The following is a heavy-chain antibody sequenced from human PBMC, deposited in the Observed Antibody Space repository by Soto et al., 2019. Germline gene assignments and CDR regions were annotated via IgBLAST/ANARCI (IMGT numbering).Heavy chain of an antibody. Sequence: QVQLQESGPGLVETSQTLSLTCSVSGGSISGGDYYWNWIRQYPGKGLEWIGYIYYSGSTYYNPSLKSRVTKSVETSKNQCSVKLNSVTAADTALYYCARDRVDRPGVDYWGQGSLGTVSS. CDR3: ARDRVDRPGVDY. CDR1: GGSISGGDYY. V-gene: IGHV4-31*03. D-gene: IGHD2-15*01. J-gene: IGHJ4*02. CDR2: IYYSGST.